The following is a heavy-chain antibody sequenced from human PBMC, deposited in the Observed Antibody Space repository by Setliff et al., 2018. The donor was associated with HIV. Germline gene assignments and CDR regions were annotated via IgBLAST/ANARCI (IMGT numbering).Heavy chain of an antibody. J-gene: IGHJ4*02. CDR1: GYTLTELS. Sequence: ASVKVSCKVSGYTLTELSIHWVRQPPGQGLEWMGGFDPEGGETLYAQNFQDRVTMTDDTSTGTTYMEVTSLRSEDTAIYYCTTFYKLTGTTSFDFWGQGTLVTVSS. V-gene: IGHV1-24*01. D-gene: IGHD1-7*01. CDR3: TTFYKLTGTTSFDF. CDR2: FDPEGGET.